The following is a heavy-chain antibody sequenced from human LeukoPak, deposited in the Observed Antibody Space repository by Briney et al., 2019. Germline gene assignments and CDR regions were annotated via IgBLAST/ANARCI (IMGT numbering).Heavy chain of an antibody. CDR1: GGSFSGYY. V-gene: IGHV4-34*01. CDR3: ARGGYSGYESGIDY. CDR2: INHSGST. J-gene: IGHJ4*02. D-gene: IGHD5-12*01. Sequence: PSETLSLTCAVYGGSFSGYYWSWIRQPPGKGLGWIGEINHSGSTNYNPSLKSRVTISVDTSKNQFSLKLSSVTAADTAVYYCARGGYSGYESGIDYWGQGTLVTVSS.